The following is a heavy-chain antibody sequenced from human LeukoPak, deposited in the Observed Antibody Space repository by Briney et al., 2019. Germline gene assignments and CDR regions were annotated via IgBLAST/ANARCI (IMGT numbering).Heavy chain of an antibody. CDR1: GGSFSGYY. CDR3: ARHGRVVRGYQTKFDP. J-gene: IGHJ5*02. Sequence: SETLSLTCAVYGGSFSGYYWSWIRQPPGKGLEWIGEINHSGSTNYNPSLRSRVTISVDTSKNQFSLKLGSVTAADTAVYYCARHGRVVRGYQTKFDPWGQGTLVTVSS. V-gene: IGHV4-34*01. CDR2: INHSGST. D-gene: IGHD3-10*01.